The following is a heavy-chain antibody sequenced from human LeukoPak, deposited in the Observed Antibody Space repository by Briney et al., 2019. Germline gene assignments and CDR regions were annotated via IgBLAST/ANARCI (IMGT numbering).Heavy chain of an antibody. CDR3: AIDIIEGWDFDS. Sequence: GGSLRLSCAASGFTFFYCGMTWVRQAPGKGLEWVSTLSGSGDNTYYADSVKGRFTISRDNSKSTLYLEMNSLRAEDTAIYYCAIDIIEGWDFDSWGQGTLVTVSS. D-gene: IGHD2/OR15-2a*01. CDR1: GFTFFYCG. J-gene: IGHJ4*02. V-gene: IGHV3-23*01. CDR2: LSGSGDNT.